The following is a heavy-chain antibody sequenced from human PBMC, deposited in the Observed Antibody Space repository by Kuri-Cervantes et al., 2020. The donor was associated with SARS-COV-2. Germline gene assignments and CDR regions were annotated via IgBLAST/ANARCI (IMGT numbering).Heavy chain of an antibody. J-gene: IGHJ6*03. D-gene: IGHD1-20*01. CDR2: IYYSGST. CDR1: GGSISSSLYY. V-gene: IGHV4-39*01. Sequence: ESLKISCTVSGGSISSSLYYWGWVRQPPGQGLEWIGSIYYSGSTYYNPSLNSRVTISVDTSKNQFSLKLTSVTAADTAVYYCASSHITTYYYYMKVWGKGTTVT. CDR3: ASSHITTYYYYMKV.